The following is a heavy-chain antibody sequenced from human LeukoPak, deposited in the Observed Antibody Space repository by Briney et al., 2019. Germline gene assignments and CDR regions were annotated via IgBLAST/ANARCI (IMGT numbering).Heavy chain of an antibody. CDR1: GFTFSSYA. V-gene: IGHV3-7*01. CDR2: IKQDGSEK. CDR3: ARDMDYEDFDY. J-gene: IGHJ4*02. Sequence: GGSLRLSCAASGFTFSSYAMSWVRQAPGKGLEWVANIKQDGSEKYYVDSVKGRFTISRDNAKNSLYLQMNSLRAEDTAVYYCARDMDYEDFDYWGQGTLVTVSS. D-gene: IGHD4-17*01.